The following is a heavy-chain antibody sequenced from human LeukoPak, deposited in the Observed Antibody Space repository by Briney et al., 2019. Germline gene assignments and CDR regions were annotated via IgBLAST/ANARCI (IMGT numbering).Heavy chain of an antibody. J-gene: IGHJ3*02. Sequence: ASVKVSCKASGYTFTGYYMHWVRQAPGQGLEYMGWINHNSGGTNYAQKSQGRVTMTRDTSISTAYVELSRLRSDDTAVYYCARGHCSSINCYIAFDIWGQGTMVTVSS. CDR3: ARGHCSSINCYIAFDI. CDR2: INHNSGGT. V-gene: IGHV1-2*02. D-gene: IGHD2-2*02. CDR1: GYTFTGYY.